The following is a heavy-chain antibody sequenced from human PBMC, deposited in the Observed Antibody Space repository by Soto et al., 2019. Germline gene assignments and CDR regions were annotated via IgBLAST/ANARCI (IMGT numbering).Heavy chain of an antibody. J-gene: IGHJ1*01. V-gene: IGHV1-18*01. D-gene: IGHD3-3*01. Sequence: ASVNVSCKASGYTFTTYGISWVRQAPGQGLEWMGWISAYNGDTNYAQKFQGRVTMTTDTSTRTAYMEVRSLRSDDTAVYYCARGPLGHFQYWGQGTLVTVSS. CDR2: ISAYNGDT. CDR1: GYTFTTYG. CDR3: ARGPLGHFQY.